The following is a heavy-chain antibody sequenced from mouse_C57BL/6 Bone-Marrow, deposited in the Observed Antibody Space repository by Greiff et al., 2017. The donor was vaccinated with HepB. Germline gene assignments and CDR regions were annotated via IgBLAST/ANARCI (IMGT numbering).Heavy chain of an antibody. J-gene: IGHJ1*03. Sequence: VQLQQSGPGLVAPSQSLSITCTVSGFSLTSYGVDWVRQSPGKGLEWLGVIWGVGSTNYNSALNSRLSISKDNSKSQVFLKMNSLQTEDTAMYYCASRDYSNYGWYFDVWGTGTTVTVSA. CDR2: IWGVGST. D-gene: IGHD2-5*01. CDR3: ASRDYSNYGWYFDV. CDR1: GFSLTSYG. V-gene: IGHV2-6*01.